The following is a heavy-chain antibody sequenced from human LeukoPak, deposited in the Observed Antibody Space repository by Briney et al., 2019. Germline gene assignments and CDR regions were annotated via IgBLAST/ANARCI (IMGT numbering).Heavy chain of an antibody. Sequence: PGGSLRLSCAASGFTFDDYAMHWVRQAPGKGLEWVSLISGDGGSTYYADSVKGRFTISRDNSKNSLYLQMNSLRTEDTALYYCAKVLGYYDSSGYYQEGGFDYWGQGTLATVSS. D-gene: IGHD3-22*01. CDR2: ISGDGGST. CDR1: GFTFDDYA. CDR3: AKVLGYYDSSGYYQEGGFDY. V-gene: IGHV3-43*02. J-gene: IGHJ4*02.